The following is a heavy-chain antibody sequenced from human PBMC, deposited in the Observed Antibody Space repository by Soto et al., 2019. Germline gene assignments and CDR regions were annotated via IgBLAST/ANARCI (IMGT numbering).Heavy chain of an antibody. J-gene: IGHJ4*02. CDR2: IYYSGST. CDR1: GGSISSSSYY. Sequence: SETLSLTCTVSGGSISSSSYYWGWIRQPPGKGLEWIGSIYYSGSTYYNPSLKSRVTISVDTSKNQFSMKLSSVTAADTAVYYCARCGGGGYSYGLRYFDYWGQGTLVTVSS. CDR3: ARCGGGGYSYGLRYFDY. V-gene: IGHV4-39*07. D-gene: IGHD5-18*01.